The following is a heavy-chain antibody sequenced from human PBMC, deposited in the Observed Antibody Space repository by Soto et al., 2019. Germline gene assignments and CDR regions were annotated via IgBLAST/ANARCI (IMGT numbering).Heavy chain of an antibody. CDR1: GFTFSSYG. CDR2: IWYDGSNK. CDR3: ARDVGYGDYGGWFDP. D-gene: IGHD4-17*01. V-gene: IGHV3-33*01. J-gene: IGHJ5*02. Sequence: QVQLVESGGGVVQPGRSLRLSCAASGFTFSSYGMHWVRQAPGKGLEWVAVIWYDGSNKYYADSVKGRFTISRDNSKNTLYLQMNSLRAEDTAVYYCARDVGYGDYGGWFDPWGQGTLVTVSS.